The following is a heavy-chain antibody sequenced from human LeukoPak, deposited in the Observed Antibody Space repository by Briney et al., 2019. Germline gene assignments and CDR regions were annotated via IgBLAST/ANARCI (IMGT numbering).Heavy chain of an antibody. CDR2: ITVYNGNT. Sequence: ASVKVSCKASGYTFTSYPISWVRQAPGQGLEWMGWITVYNGNTNYAQNLQGRVTMTTDTSTSTAYMELRSLRSDDTAVYYCAKDAAGPEYWGQGTLVTVSS. D-gene: IGHD6-13*01. V-gene: IGHV1-18*01. J-gene: IGHJ4*02. CDR3: AKDAAGPEY. CDR1: GYTFTSYP.